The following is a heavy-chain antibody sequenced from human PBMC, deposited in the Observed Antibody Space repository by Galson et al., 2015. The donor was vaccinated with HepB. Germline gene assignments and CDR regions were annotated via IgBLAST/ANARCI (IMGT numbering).Heavy chain of an antibody. J-gene: IGHJ4*02. CDR3: AKAYVDIVPTIYDY. Sequence: SLRLSCAASGFTFSSYAMSWVRQAPGKGLDWVSAISGSGGSTYYADSVKGRFTISRDKSKNTLYLQMNSLRAEDTAVYYCAKAYVDIVPTIYDYWGQGTLVTVSS. CDR2: ISGSGGST. CDR1: GFTFSSYA. V-gene: IGHV3-23*01. D-gene: IGHD5-12*01.